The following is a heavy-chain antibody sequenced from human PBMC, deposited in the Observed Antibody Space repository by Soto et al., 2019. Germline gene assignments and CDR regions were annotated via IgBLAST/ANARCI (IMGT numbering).Heavy chain of an antibody. V-gene: IGHV4-30-4*01. D-gene: IGHD3-10*01. Sequence: SGALALTCTVSGGSISSGDYYWSWIRQPPGKGLEWIGYIYYSGSTYYNPSLKSRVTISVDTSKNQFSLKLSSVTAADTAVYYCACSRMVRGVINYYYYGMDVWGQGTTVTVSS. J-gene: IGHJ6*02. CDR3: ACSRMVRGVINYYYYGMDV. CDR1: GGSISSGDYY. CDR2: IYYSGST.